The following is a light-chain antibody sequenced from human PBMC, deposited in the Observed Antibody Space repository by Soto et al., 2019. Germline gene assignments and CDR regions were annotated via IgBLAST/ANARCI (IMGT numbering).Light chain of an antibody. CDR3: QQCYSTPWT. J-gene: IGKJ1*01. CDR2: AAS. V-gene: IGKV1-39*01. CDR1: QSISSY. Sequence: DIQMTQSPSSLSASVGDRVTITCRASQSISSYLNWYQQKPGKAPKLLIYAASSLQSGVPSRFSGIGSGTDFTLTISSLQPEDFATYYCQQCYSTPWTFGQGTKVEIK.